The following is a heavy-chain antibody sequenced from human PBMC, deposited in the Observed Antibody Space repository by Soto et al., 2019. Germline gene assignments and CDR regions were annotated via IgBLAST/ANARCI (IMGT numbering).Heavy chain of an antibody. CDR2: INPSGGST. CDR1: GGTFSSYT. Sequence: ASVKVSCKASGGTFSSYTISWVRQAPGQGLEWMGIINPSGGSTSYAQKFQGRVTMTRDTSTSTVYMELSSLRSEDTAVYYCARDNYDSSGQPAYFDYWGQGTLVTVSS. D-gene: IGHD3-22*01. V-gene: IGHV1-46*01. CDR3: ARDNYDSSGQPAYFDY. J-gene: IGHJ4*02.